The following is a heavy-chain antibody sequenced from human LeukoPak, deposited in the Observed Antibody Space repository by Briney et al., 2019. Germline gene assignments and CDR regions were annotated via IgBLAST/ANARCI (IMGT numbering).Heavy chain of an antibody. Sequence: PGGSLRLSCAASGFTFDDYGMSWVRQAPGKGLEWVSGINWNGGSTGYADSVKGRFTISRDNAKNYLYLQMNSLRAEDTALYYCARARRAPMVRGVINWFDPWGQGTLVTVSS. V-gene: IGHV3-20*04. J-gene: IGHJ5*02. CDR3: ARARRAPMVRGVINWFDP. CDR2: INWNGGST. CDR1: GFTFDDYG. D-gene: IGHD3-10*01.